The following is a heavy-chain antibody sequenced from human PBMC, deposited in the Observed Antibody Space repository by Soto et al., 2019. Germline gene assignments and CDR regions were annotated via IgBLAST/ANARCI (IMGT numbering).Heavy chain of an antibody. D-gene: IGHD6-19*01. V-gene: IGHV4-59*01. Sequence: SETLSLTCTVSGGSISSYYWSWIRQPPGKGLEWIGYIYYSGSTNYNPSLKSRVTISVDTSKNQFSLKLSSVTAADTAVYYCARDKMRSGVAGTGDWFDPWGQGTLVTVSS. CDR3: ARDKMRSGVAGTGDWFDP. J-gene: IGHJ5*02. CDR2: IYYSGST. CDR1: GGSISSYY.